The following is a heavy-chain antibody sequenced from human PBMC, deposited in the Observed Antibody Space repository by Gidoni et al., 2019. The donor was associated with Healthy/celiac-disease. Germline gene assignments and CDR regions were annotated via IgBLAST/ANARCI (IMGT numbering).Heavy chain of an antibody. CDR1: GGSFSGYY. CDR2: INHSRST. Sequence: QVQLQQWGAGLLKPSETLSLTCAVYGGSFSGYYWSWIRQPPGKGREWIGEINHSRSTNYNPSLKSRVTISVDTSKNQFSLKLSSVTAADTAVYYCARGLGYWGQGPLVPVSS. V-gene: IGHV4-34*01. J-gene: IGHJ4*02. CDR3: ARGLGY.